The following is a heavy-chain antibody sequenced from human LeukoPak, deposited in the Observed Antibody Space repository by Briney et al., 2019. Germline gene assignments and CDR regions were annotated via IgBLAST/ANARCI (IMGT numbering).Heavy chain of an antibody. J-gene: IGHJ6*03. CDR3: ASQYQLLLGYYYYYYYMDV. Sequence: PSETLSLTCTVSGGSISSSSYYWGWIRQPPGKGLEWIGSIYYSGSTYYNPSLKSRVTISVDTSKNQFSLKLSSVTAADTAVYYCASQYQLLLGYYYYYYYMDVWGKGTTVTVSS. CDR2: IYYSGST. V-gene: IGHV4-39*07. D-gene: IGHD2-2*01. CDR1: GGSISSSSYY.